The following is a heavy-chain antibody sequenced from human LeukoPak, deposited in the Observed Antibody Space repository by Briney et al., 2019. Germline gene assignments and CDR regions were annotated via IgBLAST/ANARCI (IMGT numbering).Heavy chain of an antibody. CDR1: GYTFTSYG. D-gene: IGHD3-3*01. Sequence: ASVKLSCTASGYTFTSYGISWVRKRPGPGLGWMGWISGYDGKTNYAQNLQGRVIMTTDTSTTTAYMELRSLRSADTAVYYCARVVTAIAVFGVVYDSFDMWAQATRVTVSS. V-gene: IGHV1-18*01. CDR3: ARVVTAIAVFGVVYDSFDM. CDR2: ISGYDGKT. J-gene: IGHJ3*02.